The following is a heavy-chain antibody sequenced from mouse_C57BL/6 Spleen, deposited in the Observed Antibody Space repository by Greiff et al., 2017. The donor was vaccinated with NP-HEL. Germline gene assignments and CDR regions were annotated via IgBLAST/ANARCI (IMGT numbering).Heavy chain of an antibody. CDR3: TTTSSYAYFDY. CDR1: GFNIKDDY. CDR2: IDPENGDT. J-gene: IGHJ2*01. V-gene: IGHV14-4*01. D-gene: IGHD1-1*01. Sequence: EVQLQQSGAELVRPGASVKLSCTASGFNIKDDYMHWVKQRPEQGLEWIGWIDPENGDTEYASKFQGKATITADTSSNTAYLQLSSLTSEDTAVYYCTTTSSYAYFDYWGQGTTLTVSS.